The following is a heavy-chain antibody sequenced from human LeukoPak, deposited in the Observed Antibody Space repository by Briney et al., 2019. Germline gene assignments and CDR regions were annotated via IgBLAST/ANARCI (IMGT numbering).Heavy chain of an antibody. CDR1: GGSISSSIYY. D-gene: IGHD2-15*01. CDR2: IYYSGST. J-gene: IGHJ4*02. CDR3: ARGYCSGGSCYGYYFDY. Sequence: SETLSLTCTVSGGSISSSIYYWGWIRQPPGKGLEWIGSIYYSGSTNYNPSLKSRVTISVDTSKNQFSLKLSSVTAADTAVYYCARGYCSGGSCYGYYFDYWGQGTLVTVSS. V-gene: IGHV4-39*07.